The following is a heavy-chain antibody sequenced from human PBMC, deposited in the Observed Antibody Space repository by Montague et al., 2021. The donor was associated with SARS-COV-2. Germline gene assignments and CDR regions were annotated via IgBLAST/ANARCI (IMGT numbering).Heavy chain of an antibody. J-gene: IGHJ4*02. CDR2: VHDIESS. CDR1: GGSISRYF. CDR3: ARVTLGGRDGRTRQYEGLDS. Sequence: SETLSLTCTVSGGSISRYFWNWIRQTPGKGLEWMGYVHDIESSIYNPSLQSRITILLDTPKNQFSLRLNAVTAADTAVYYRARVTLGGRDGRTRQYEGLDSWGQGILVTVSS. D-gene: IGHD3-16*01. V-gene: IGHV4-59*01.